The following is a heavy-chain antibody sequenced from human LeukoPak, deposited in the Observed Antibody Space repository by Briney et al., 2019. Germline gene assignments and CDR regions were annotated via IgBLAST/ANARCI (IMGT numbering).Heavy chain of an antibody. J-gene: IGHJ5*02. Sequence: ASVKVSCKASGYTFTSYDINWVRQATGQGLEWMGWMNPNSGNTGYAQKFQGRVTMTRNTSISTAYMELSSLRSEDTAVYYCARGRAAAGRRFWFDPWGQGTLVIVSS. CDR3: ARGRAAAGRRFWFDP. CDR1: GYTFTSYD. D-gene: IGHD6-13*01. CDR2: MNPNSGNT. V-gene: IGHV1-8*01.